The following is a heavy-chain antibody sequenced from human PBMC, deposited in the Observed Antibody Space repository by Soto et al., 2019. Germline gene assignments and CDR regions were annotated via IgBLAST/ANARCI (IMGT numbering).Heavy chain of an antibody. CDR2: IYYSGST. J-gene: IGHJ4*02. Sequence: SETLSLTCTVSGGSISSYYWSWIRQPPGKGLEWIGYIYYSGSTNYNPSLKSRVTISVDTSKNQFSLKLSSVTAADTAVYYCARGLSPYYFDYWGQGTLVTVSS. CDR1: GGSISSYY. CDR3: ARGLSPYYFDY. V-gene: IGHV4-59*08.